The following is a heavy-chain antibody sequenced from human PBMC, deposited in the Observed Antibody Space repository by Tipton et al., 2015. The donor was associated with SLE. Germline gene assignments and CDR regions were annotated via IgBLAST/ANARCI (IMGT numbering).Heavy chain of an antibody. V-gene: IGHV5-51*03. J-gene: IGHJ4*02. D-gene: IGHD6-19*01. CDR1: GYSFPTYW. CDR2: IYPGDSDT. Sequence: QLVQSGAEVKKPGESLKISCKGSGYSFPTYWIGWVRQMPGKGLEWMGLIYPGDSDTRYSPSFQGQVTISADKSISTAYLQWSSLKASDTAMYYCARRAVAGTRDLYYFDYWGQGTLVTVSS. CDR3: ARRAVAGTRDLYYFDY.